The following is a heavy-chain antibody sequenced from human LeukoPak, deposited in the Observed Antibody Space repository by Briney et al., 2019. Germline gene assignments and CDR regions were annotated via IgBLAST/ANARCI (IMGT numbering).Heavy chain of an antibody. CDR1: GLTFSSYG. CDR2: IRYDGSNK. V-gene: IGHV3-30*02. D-gene: IGHD3-10*01. Sequence: GGSLRLSCAASGLTFSSYGMHWVRQAPGKGLEWVAFIRYDGSNKYYADSVKGRFTISRDNSKNTLNLQMNSLRAEDTAVYYCARAKPKNMVRGLIMRRESRYYFDYWGQGTLVTVSS. CDR3: ARAKPKNMVRGLIMRRESRYYFDY. J-gene: IGHJ4*02.